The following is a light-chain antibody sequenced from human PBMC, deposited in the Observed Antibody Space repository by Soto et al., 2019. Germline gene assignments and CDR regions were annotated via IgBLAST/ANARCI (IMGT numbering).Light chain of an antibody. Sequence: QSVLTQPPSVSGAPGQRVTISCTGSSSNIGAGYDVHWYQQLPGTAPKLLIYGNSNRPSGVPDRFSGSKSGTSASLDITGFQAEDEADYYCQSYDSSLSGSVFGGGTQLTVL. V-gene: IGLV1-40*01. J-gene: IGLJ2*01. CDR3: QSYDSSLSGSV. CDR1: SSNIGAGYD. CDR2: GNS.